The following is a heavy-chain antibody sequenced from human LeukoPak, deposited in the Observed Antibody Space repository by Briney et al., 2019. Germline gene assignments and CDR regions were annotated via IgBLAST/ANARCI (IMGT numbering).Heavy chain of an antibody. J-gene: IGHJ4*02. CDR3: AKDKRGEFDY. V-gene: IGHV3-48*04. Sequence: QSGGSLRLSCAASGFTFSSYSMNWVRQAPGKGLEWVSYISSSSSTIYYADSVKGRFTISRDNSKNSLYLQMNSLRTEDTALYYCAKDKRGEFDYWGQGTLVTVSS. CDR1: GFTFSSYS. CDR2: ISSSSSTI. D-gene: IGHD7-27*01.